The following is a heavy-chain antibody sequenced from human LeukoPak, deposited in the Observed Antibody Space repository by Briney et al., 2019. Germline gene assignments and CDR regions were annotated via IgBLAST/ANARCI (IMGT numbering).Heavy chain of an antibody. Sequence: ASVKVSCKASGYTFTSYYMHWVRQAPGQGLEWMGIINPSGGSTSYAQKFQGRVTMTRDTSISTAYMELSRLRSDDTAVYYCARDPTTMVVNDDYWGQGTLVTVSS. D-gene: IGHD4-23*01. CDR2: INPSGGST. CDR1: GYTFTSYY. CDR3: ARDPTTMVVNDDY. V-gene: IGHV1-46*01. J-gene: IGHJ4*02.